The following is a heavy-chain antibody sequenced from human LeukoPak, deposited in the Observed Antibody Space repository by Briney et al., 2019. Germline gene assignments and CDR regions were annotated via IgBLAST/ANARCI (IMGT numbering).Heavy chain of an antibody. CDR2: MSYDGGNK. V-gene: IGHV3-30-3*01. D-gene: IGHD1-26*01. J-gene: IGHJ2*01. CDR3: ARDLAWELTKWYFDL. CDR1: GFSFSNYA. Sequence: GGSLRLSCAASGFSFSNYAMHWVRQAPGKGLEWVAVMSYDGGNKYYADSVKGRVTISRDNSRNTLYLQMNNLGGEDTTVYYCARDLAWELTKWYFDLWGRGALVIVSS.